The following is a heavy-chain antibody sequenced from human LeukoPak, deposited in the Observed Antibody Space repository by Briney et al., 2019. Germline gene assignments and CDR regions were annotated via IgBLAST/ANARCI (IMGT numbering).Heavy chain of an antibody. J-gene: IGHJ4*02. CDR3: ARPTGGRSNSVDY. Sequence: SETLSLTCTVSGGSISSYYWSWIRQPPGKGLEWIGYIYYSGSTNYNPSLKSRVTISVDTSKNQFSLKLSSVTAADTAVYYCARPTGGRSNSVDYWGQGTLVTVSS. CDR1: GGSISSYY. D-gene: IGHD7-27*01. V-gene: IGHV4-59*01. CDR2: IYYSGST.